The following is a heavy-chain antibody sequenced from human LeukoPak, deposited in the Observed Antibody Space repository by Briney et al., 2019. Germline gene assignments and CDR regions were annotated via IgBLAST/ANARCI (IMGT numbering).Heavy chain of an antibody. CDR3: ARIGGNTAMALDY. V-gene: IGHV4-59*01. Sequence: SETLSLTCTVSGGSISSYYWSWIRQPPGKGLEWIGYIYYSGSTNYNPSLKSRVTISVDTSKNQFSLKLSSVTAADTAVYYCARIGGNTAMALDYWGQGTLVTVSS. J-gene: IGHJ4*02. CDR2: IYYSGST. CDR1: GGSISSYY. D-gene: IGHD5-18*01.